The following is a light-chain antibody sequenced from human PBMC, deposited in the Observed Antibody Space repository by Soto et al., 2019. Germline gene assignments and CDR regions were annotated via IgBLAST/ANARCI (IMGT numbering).Light chain of an antibody. CDR2: DAS. V-gene: IGKV1-33*01. Sequence: DIQMSRSPSFLSSPVGDRVTITCQASQDISNHLNWYQQKPGKAPKLLIYDASNFERGVPSRFSGSGSGTDFTFTISSLQPEDIATYYCQQYDNLPLTFGGGTKVDIK. CDR3: QQYDNLPLT. CDR1: QDISNH. J-gene: IGKJ4*01.